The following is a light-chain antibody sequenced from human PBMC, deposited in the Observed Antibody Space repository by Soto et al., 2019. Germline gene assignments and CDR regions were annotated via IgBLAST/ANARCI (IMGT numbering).Light chain of an antibody. CDR2: DAS. J-gene: IGKJ2*01. CDR1: QDISNC. CDR3: QQYDSLPFT. V-gene: IGKV1-33*01. Sequence: DTQMTQSPSALSASIGDRVTITCQASQDISNCLNWYQQKPGKAPQLLIYDASKLETGVPLRFSGSGSGTDFSLTISSLQPEDIATFYCQQYDSLPFTFGQGTNLELK.